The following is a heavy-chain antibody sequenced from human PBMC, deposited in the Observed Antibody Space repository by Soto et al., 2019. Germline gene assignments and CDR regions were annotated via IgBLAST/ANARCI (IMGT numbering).Heavy chain of an antibody. CDR2: TSYDGSNK. CDR3: ARDQGNNWDLDY. J-gene: IGHJ4*02. V-gene: IGHV3-30*03. D-gene: IGHD1-20*01. CDR1: GFIFRTYG. Sequence: GGSLRLSCVASGFIFRTYGVHWVRQAPGKGLEWVALTSYDGSNKFYADSVKGRFTISRDDSKNTLYLQMNSLRVEDTAVYYCARDQGNNWDLDYWGQGTQVTVSS.